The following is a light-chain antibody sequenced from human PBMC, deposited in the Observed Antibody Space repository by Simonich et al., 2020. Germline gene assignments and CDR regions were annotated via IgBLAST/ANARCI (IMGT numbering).Light chain of an antibody. CDR1: QSVLYSSNKKNY. J-gene: IGKJ1*01. CDR3: QQYYSTRT. CDR2: WAS. V-gene: IGKV4-1*01. Sequence: DIVMTQSPYSLAVSLGERATINGKSIQSVLYSSNKKNYLAWYQQKTGQPTKMLMYWASTGESGVPDLYSGSGSGTDFTLTISSLQAEDVAVYYCQQYYSTRTFGQGTKVEIK.